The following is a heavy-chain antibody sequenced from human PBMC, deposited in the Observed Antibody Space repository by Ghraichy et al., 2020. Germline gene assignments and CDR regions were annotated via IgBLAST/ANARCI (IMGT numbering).Heavy chain of an antibody. CDR1: GASVSSSIYY. J-gene: IGHJ4*02. Sequence: SQTLSLTCTVSGASVSSSIYYWGWIRPPPGKGLEWIGSICYSGNTYYNPSLGSRVTLSVDRSTNQFSLKLPSVTAADTAVYYCANSGDRWGGEGHYWGQGILVTVSS. D-gene: IGHD6-19*01. V-gene: IGHV4-39*01. CDR3: ANSGDRWGGEGHY. CDR2: ICYSGNT.